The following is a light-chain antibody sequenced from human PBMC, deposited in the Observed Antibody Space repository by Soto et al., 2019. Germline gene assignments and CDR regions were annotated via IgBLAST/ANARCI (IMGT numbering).Light chain of an antibody. Sequence: EIVLTQSPATLSLSPGERATLSCRASQSVKTYLAWYQQKPGQAPRLLIYDASNRATGIPARFSGSGSGTDFTLTISSLEPEDSAVYYCQQRSILLTFGGGTKVEIK. CDR1: QSVKTY. CDR2: DAS. V-gene: IGKV3-11*01. J-gene: IGKJ4*01. CDR3: QQRSILLT.